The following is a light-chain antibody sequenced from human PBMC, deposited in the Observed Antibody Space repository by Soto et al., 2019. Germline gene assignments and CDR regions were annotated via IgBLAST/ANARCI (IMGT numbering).Light chain of an antibody. CDR3: HRYGSSA. V-gene: IGKV3-20*01. J-gene: IGKJ4*01. CDR2: GAS. CDR1: QSVTNKF. Sequence: EIVLAQSPGTLSLSPGERATLSCRTSQSVTNKFLAWYQQKPGQAPRLLMFGASSRATGIPDRFSGSGSGTDFTLTISRLQPEDFAVYCCHRYGSSAFGGGTKVEIK.